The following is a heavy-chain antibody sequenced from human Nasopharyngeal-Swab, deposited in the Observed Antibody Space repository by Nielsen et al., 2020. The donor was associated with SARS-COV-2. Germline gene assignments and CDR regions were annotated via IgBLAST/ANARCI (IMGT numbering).Heavy chain of an antibody. Sequence: ASVKVSCKASGYTCTSYGISWVRQAPGQGLEWMGWISAYNGNTNYAQKLQGRVTMTTDTSTSTAYMELRSLRSDDTAVYYCARDVYDPQYYYYGMDVWGQGTTVTVSS. J-gene: IGHJ6*02. CDR1: GYTCTSYG. V-gene: IGHV1-18*01. D-gene: IGHD5/OR15-5a*01. CDR3: ARDVYDPQYYYYGMDV. CDR2: ISAYNGNT.